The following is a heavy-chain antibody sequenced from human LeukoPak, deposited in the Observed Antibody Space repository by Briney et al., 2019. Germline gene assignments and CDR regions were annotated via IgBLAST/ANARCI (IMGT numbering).Heavy chain of an antibody. J-gene: IGHJ4*02. CDR2: IRYDGSDK. V-gene: IGHV3-30*02. Sequence: PGGSLRLSCATSGFIFSSYGIHWVRQAPGKGLEWVAFIRYDGSDKYYADSVKGRFTISRDNSKNKVYLQMNSLRAGDTAVYYCAKDAWEVGATSEIDYWGQGTLVTVSS. CDR1: GFIFSSYG. D-gene: IGHD1-26*01. CDR3: AKDAWEVGATSEIDY.